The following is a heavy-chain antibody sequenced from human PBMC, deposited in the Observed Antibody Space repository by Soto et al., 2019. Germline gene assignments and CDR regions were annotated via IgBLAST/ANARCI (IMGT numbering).Heavy chain of an antibody. CDR2: INAGNGNT. CDR1: GYTFTSYA. V-gene: IGHV1-3*01. J-gene: IGHJ5*02. CDR3: ARDLLRSGYYDILTGYIGWFDP. D-gene: IGHD3-9*01. Sequence: ASVKVSCKASGYTFTSYAMHWVRQAPGQRLEWMGWINAGNGNTKYSQKFQGRVTITRDTSASTAYMELSSLRSEDTAVYYCARDLLRSGYYDILTGYIGWFDPWGQGTLVTVSS.